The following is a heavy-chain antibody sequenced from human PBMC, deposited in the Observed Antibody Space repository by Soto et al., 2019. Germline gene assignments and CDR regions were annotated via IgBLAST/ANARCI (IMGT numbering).Heavy chain of an antibody. D-gene: IGHD7-27*01. CDR2: IYYNGNT. J-gene: IGHJ4*02. V-gene: IGHV4-59*11. CDR3: ARANWYSEY. Sequence: QVQLRESGPGLVKPSETLSLTCTVSGGSISNHYWSWIRQPPGKGLEWIGYIYYNGNTNYNPSLKSRVTMSVDTSKNQISLTLSSVTAADTAVYYCARANWYSEYWGQGTQVTVSS. CDR1: GGSISNHY.